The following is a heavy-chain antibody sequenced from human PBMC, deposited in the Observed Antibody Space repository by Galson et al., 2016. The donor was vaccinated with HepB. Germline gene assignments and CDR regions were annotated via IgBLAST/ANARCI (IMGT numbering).Heavy chain of an antibody. CDR3: ATGYCTDGLCSNFDY. D-gene: IGHD2-8*01. V-gene: IGHV3-23*01. Sequence: SLRLSCAASGFTFSSYAMSWVRQAPGKGLEWVSTISDSGGSTYSADSVKGRFTISRDNSKNTLYLRMKSLRAEDSAVYYCATGYCTDGLCSNFDYWGQGTLVTVSS. CDR2: ISDSGGST. CDR1: GFTFSSYA. J-gene: IGHJ4*02.